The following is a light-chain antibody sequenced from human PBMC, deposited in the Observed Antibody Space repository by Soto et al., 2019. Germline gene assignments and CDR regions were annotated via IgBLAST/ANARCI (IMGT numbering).Light chain of an antibody. CDR1: SSDVGSYNL. V-gene: IGLV2-23*02. J-gene: IGLJ3*02. CDR2: EVS. CDR3: CSYAGSSTWV. Sequence: QSALTQPASVSRSPGQSITISCTGTSSDVGSYNLVSWYQQHPGKAPKLMIYEVSKRPSGVSNRFSGSKSGNTASLTIFGLQAEDEADYYCCSYAGSSTWVFGGGTKLTV.